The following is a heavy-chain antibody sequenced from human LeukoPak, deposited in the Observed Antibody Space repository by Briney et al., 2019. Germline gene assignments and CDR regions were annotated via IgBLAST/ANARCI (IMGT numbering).Heavy chain of an antibody. CDR3: ARGYYGMDV. CDR1: VFSLSTSGMC. CDR2: IDWDEDK. Sequence: SGPALVKPTQTLTLTCTFSVFSLSTSGMCVSWSRQPPGKALEWLALIDWDEDKYYSTSLKTKLTISTDTSKNQVGLTMSIIDPVDTATYYCARGYYGMDVWGKGTTVTVSS. J-gene: IGHJ6*04. V-gene: IGHV2-70*01.